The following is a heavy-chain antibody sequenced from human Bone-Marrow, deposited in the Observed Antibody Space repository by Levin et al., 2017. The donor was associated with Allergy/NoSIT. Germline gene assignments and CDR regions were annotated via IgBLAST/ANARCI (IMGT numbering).Heavy chain of an antibody. Sequence: SETLSLTCAVYGGSFSGYYWSWIRQPPGKGLEWIGEINHSGSTNYNPSLKSRVTISVDTSKNQFSLKLSSVTAADTAVYYCARGDWLEWGQGTLVTVSS. CDR2: INHSGST. J-gene: IGHJ4*02. V-gene: IGHV4-34*01. CDR3: ARGDWLE. D-gene: IGHD3-22*01. CDR1: GGSFSGYY.